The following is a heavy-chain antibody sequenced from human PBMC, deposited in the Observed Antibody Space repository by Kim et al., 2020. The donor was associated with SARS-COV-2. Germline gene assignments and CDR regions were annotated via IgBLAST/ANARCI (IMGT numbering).Heavy chain of an antibody. CDR1: GYTFTSYA. CDR2: INAGNGNT. CDR3: ASRRSTSFNPGDLWFDP. J-gene: IGHJ5*02. V-gene: IGHV1-3*01. D-gene: IGHD2-2*01. Sequence: ASVKVSCKASGYTFTSYAMHWVRQAPGQRLEWMGWINAGNGNTKYSQKFQGRVTITRDTSASTAYMELSSLRSEDTAVYYCASRRSTSFNPGDLWFDPWGQGTLVTVSS.